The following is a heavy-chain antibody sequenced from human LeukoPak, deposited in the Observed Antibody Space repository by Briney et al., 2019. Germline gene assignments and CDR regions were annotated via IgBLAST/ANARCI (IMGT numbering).Heavy chain of an antibody. J-gene: IGHJ6*02. V-gene: IGHV4-59*01. CDR2: IYYSGST. D-gene: IGHD2-2*01. CDR1: GGSISSYY. Sequence: KPSETLSLTCTVSGGSISSYYWSWIRQPPGKGLEWIGHIYYSGSTNYNPSLKSRVTISVDTSKNQFSLKLSSVTAADTAVYYCARGATYCSSTSCYGHKWYYYYGMDVWGQGTTVTVSS. CDR3: ARGATYCSSTSCYGHKWYYYYGMDV.